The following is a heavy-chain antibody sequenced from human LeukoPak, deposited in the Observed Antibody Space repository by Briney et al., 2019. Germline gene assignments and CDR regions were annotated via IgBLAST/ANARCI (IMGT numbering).Heavy chain of an antibody. J-gene: IGHJ4*02. D-gene: IGHD3-22*01. CDR2: IYHSGST. Sequence: PSETLSLTCTVSGVSISSGGYYWSWLRQPPGKGLEWIVYIYHSGSTYYNPSLKSRVTISVDTSKNQFSLKLSSVTAADTAVYYCARLGDSSGYYPVRYLLRVWGQGTLVTVSS. V-gene: IGHV4-30-2*03. CDR1: GVSISSGGYY. CDR3: ARLGDSSGYYPVRYLLRV.